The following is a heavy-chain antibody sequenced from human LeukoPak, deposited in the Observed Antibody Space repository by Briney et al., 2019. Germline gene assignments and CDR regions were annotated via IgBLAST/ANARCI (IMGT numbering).Heavy chain of an antibody. CDR1: GFTFSNAW. Sequence: GGSLRLSCAASGFTFSNAWMSWVRQAPGKGLEWVGRIKSKTDGGTTDYAAPVKGRFTISRDDSKNTLYLQMNSLKTEDTAVYYCTTGPFGGSYYYYMDVWGKGTTVTVSS. CDR3: TTGPFGGSYYYYMDV. CDR2: IKSKTDGGTT. J-gene: IGHJ6*03. D-gene: IGHD3-3*01. V-gene: IGHV3-15*01.